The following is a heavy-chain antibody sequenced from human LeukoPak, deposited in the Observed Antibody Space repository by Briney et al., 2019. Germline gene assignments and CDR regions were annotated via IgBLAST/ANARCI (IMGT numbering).Heavy chain of an antibody. CDR1: GFTFDDYA. CDR3: AKVRYGDYSGFDP. Sequence: PGRSLRLSCAVSGFTFDDYAMHWVRQAPGKGLEWVSGISWNSGSIGYADSVKGRFTISRDDAKNSLYLQMNSLRAEDTALYYCAKVRYGDYSGFDPWGQGTLVTVSS. CDR2: ISWNSGSI. J-gene: IGHJ5*02. D-gene: IGHD4-17*01. V-gene: IGHV3-9*01.